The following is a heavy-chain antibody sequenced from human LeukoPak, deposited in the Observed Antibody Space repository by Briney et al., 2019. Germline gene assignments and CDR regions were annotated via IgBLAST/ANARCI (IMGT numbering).Heavy chain of an antibody. J-gene: IGHJ3*02. CDR3: ARYLVYGGSGFDDALDI. CDR2: IYYNGAT. CDR1: GDSISPYY. V-gene: IGHV4-59*01. D-gene: IGHD3-22*01. Sequence: SETLSLTCTVSGDSISPYYWIWVRQPPGKGLEWIGYIYYNGATDYNPSLKSRVTFSVDTSKNEFSLKLRFVTAADTAVYYCARYLVYGGSGFDDALDIWGQGTVVTVSP.